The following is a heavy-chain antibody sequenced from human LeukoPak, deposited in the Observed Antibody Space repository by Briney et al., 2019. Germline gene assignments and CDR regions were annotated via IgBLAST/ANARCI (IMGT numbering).Heavy chain of an antibody. Sequence: GASVKVSCKASGGTFSSYAISWVRQAPGQGLEWMGGIIPIFGTANYAQKFQGRVTITADESTSTAYMELSSLRSEDTAVYYCARDLDSISWHDYWGQGTLVTVSS. V-gene: IGHV1-69*13. J-gene: IGHJ4*02. D-gene: IGHD6-13*01. CDR3: ARDLDSISWHDY. CDR2: IIPIFGTA. CDR1: GGTFSSYA.